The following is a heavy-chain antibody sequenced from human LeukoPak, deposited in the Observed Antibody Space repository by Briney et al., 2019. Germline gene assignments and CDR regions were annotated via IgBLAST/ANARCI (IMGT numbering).Heavy chain of an antibody. J-gene: IGHJ4*02. D-gene: IGHD4-17*01. CDR2: ADYSGST. CDR1: GDSFTSVTDY. CDR3: AGDYGDYYFDY. V-gene: IGHV4-39*07. Sequence: SETLSLTCTVSGDSFTSVTDYWAWIRQPPGKGLEWIATADYSGSTSYNPSLKSRVTISVDTSKNQFSLKLSSVTAADTAVYFCAGDYGDYYFDYWGQGTLVTVSS.